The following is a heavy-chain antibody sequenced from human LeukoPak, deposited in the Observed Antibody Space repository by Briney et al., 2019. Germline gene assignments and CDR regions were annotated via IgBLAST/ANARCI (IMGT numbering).Heavy chain of an antibody. CDR1: GFTFSNAW. V-gene: IGHV3-15*01. J-gene: IGHJ4*02. Sequence: GGSLRLSCAASGFTFSNAWMSWVRQAPGKGLEWVGRIKSKTDGGTTDYAAPVKGRFTISRDDSKNTLYLQMNSLKTGDTAVYYCTTGGRRYFDWLNYWGQGTLVTVSS. CDR3: TTGGRRYFDWLNY. D-gene: IGHD3-9*01. CDR2: IKSKTDGGTT.